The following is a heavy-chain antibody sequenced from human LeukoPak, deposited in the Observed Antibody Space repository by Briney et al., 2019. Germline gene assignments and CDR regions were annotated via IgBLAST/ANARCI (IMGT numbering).Heavy chain of an antibody. J-gene: IGHJ3*02. Sequence: SETLSLTCTVSGVSISSYYWSWIRQPPGKGLEWIGHISDSGDTNYNPSLKSRVTISVDTSKKQFSLKLSSVTTADTAVYCCARDSYYDTSGYFNDTFDMWGQGTLVTVSS. V-gene: IGHV4-59*01. CDR3: ARDSYYDTSGYFNDTFDM. CDR2: ISDSGDT. CDR1: GVSISSYY. D-gene: IGHD3-22*01.